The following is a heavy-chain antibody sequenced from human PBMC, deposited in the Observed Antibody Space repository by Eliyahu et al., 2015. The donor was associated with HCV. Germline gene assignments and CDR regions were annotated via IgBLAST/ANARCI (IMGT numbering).Heavy chain of an antibody. J-gene: IGHJ4*02. V-gene: IGHV1-69*02. CDR1: GGTFSSYT. CDR2: IXPILGIA. CDR3: AGRYCSGGSCYSGRSQYFDY. D-gene: IGHD2-15*01. Sequence: QVQLVQSGAEVKKPGSSVKVSCKASGGTFSSYTISWVRQAPGQGLEWMGRIXPILGIANYAQKFQGRVTITADKSTSTAYMELSSLRSEDTAVYYCAGRYCSGGSCYSGRSQYFDYWGQGTLVTVSS.